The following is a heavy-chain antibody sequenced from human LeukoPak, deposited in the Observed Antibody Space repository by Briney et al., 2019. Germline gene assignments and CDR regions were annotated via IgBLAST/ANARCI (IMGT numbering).Heavy chain of an antibody. V-gene: IGHV4-30-2*01. Sequence: SQTLSLTCAVSGGSISSGAYSWSWIRQPPGKGLEWIGYIYHSGSTYYNPSLKSRVTISVDTSKNQFSLKLSSVTAADTAVYYCARQADYDFWSGYYLYAFDIWGQGTMVTVSS. D-gene: IGHD3-3*01. CDR1: GGSISSGAYS. CDR2: IYHSGST. CDR3: ARQADYDFWSGYYLYAFDI. J-gene: IGHJ3*02.